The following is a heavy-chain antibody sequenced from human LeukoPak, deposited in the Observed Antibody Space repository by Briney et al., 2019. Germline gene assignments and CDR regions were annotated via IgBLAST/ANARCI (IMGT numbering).Heavy chain of an antibody. Sequence: GGSLRLSCAASGFTSSSYAMHWVRQAPGKGLAWVAVISYDGSNRYYADSVKGRFTISRDNSKNTLYLQMNSLRAEDTAVYYCARDLTGTNYYYYGMDVWGQGTTVTVSS. D-gene: IGHD1-20*01. J-gene: IGHJ6*02. CDR1: GFTSSSYA. CDR3: ARDLTGTNYYYYGMDV. V-gene: IGHV3-30*04. CDR2: ISYDGSNR.